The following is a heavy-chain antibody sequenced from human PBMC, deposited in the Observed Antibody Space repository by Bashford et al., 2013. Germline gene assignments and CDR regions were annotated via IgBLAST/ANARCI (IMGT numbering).Heavy chain of an antibody. V-gene: IGHV3-23*01. CDR3: AKGGCSGSKCYVFLAGLDH. D-gene: IGHD2-15*01. Sequence: VRQAPGKGLEWVSGTTGGATKTYYADSVKGRFTISRDNSKNTLYLQMNSLRVEDTAVYYCAKGGCSGSKCYVFLAGLDHWGQGNPGHRLL. CDR2: TTGGATKT. J-gene: IGHJ4*02.